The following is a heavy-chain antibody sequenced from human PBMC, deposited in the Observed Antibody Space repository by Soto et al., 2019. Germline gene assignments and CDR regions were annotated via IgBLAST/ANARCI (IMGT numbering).Heavy chain of an antibody. CDR3: AGDGPKQRDFDY. J-gene: IGHJ4*02. CDR2: IYYRGST. V-gene: IGHV4-31*03. Sequence: QVQLQESGPGLVKPSQPLSLTCTVSGGSISSGGYYWSWIRQHPGKGLEWIGYIYYRGSTYYNPSLKSRVTISVDTSNNQFSLKLSSVTAADTAVYYCAGDGPKQRDFDYWGQGTLVTVSS. CDR1: GGSISSGGYY.